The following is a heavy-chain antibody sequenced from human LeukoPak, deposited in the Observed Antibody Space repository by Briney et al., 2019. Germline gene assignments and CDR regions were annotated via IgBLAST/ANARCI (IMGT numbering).Heavy chain of an antibody. CDR1: GFTFRNHW. D-gene: IGHD5-24*01. V-gene: IGHV3-7*01. CDR2: IKPDGIDK. Sequence: GGSLRLSCVGSGFTFRNHWVNWVRQSPRKGLEWVANIKPDGIDKYYVDSARGRFTVSRDNAKNSAFLQMNSLRAEDTAIYYCATISAQTFDIWGQGPSVAVSS. J-gene: IGHJ3*02. CDR3: ATISAQTFDI.